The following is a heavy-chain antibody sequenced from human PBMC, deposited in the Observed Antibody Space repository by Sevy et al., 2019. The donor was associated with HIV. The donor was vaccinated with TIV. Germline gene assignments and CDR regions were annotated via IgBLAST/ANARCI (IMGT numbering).Heavy chain of an antibody. J-gene: IGHJ4*02. CDR1: GVSLRVSGVG. CDR2: IYWDDDE. CDR3: VRFPSGYDLTFFDS. Sequence: SGPTLVKSTQTLTLTCNFSGVSLRVSGVGVGWIRQPPGKALEWLAVIYWDDDEHYSPSLKTRLSITKDNFKNQMVLRMTNMDPVDKATYYCVRFPSGYDLTFFDSWGPGTLVTASS. V-gene: IGHV2-5*02. D-gene: IGHD5-12*01.